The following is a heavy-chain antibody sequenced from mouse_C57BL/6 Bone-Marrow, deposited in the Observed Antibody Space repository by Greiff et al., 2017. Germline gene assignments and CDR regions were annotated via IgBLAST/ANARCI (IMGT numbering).Heavy chain of an antibody. Sequence: VQLKESGPELVKPGASLKISCKASGYSFTDYNMNWVKQSNGKSLEWIGVINPNYGTTIYNQKFKGKATLTVDQSSSTAYMQLNSLTSEDSAVYYCARGYDYDYAMDYWGQGTSVTVSS. D-gene: IGHD2-4*01. CDR2: INPNYGTT. CDR1: GYSFTDYN. J-gene: IGHJ4*01. V-gene: IGHV1-39*01. CDR3: ARGYDYDYAMDY.